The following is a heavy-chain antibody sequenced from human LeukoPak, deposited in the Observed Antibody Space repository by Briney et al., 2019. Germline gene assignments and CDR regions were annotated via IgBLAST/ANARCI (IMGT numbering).Heavy chain of an antibody. CDR2: ISSSGSTI. V-gene: IGHV3-11*01. CDR3: ASNSYYYGSGSSYDY. Sequence: GGSLRLSCAASGFTFSDYYMSWIRQAPGKGLEWVSYISSSGSTIYYADSVKGRFTISRDNAKNSLYLQMKSLRAEDTAVYYCASNSYYYGSGSSYDYWGQGTLVTVSS. J-gene: IGHJ4*02. CDR1: GFTFSDYY. D-gene: IGHD3-10*01.